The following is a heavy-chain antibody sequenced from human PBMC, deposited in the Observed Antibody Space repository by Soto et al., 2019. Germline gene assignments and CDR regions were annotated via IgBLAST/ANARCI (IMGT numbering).Heavy chain of an antibody. V-gene: IGHV1-2*02. CDR3: ARVRYGDFSFQY. J-gene: IGHJ4*02. CDR1: GYTFTTFH. CDR2: INPDTGDS. D-gene: IGHD4-17*01. Sequence: QVHLMQSGAEVRKPGASVKVSCKASGYTFTTFHLHWVRLAPGQGLEWMVWINPDTGDSEYGQKSQGRVTLTRDTSMTTAYMELSSLTSDDTAIYFCARVRYGDFSFQYWGQGTPVSVSS.